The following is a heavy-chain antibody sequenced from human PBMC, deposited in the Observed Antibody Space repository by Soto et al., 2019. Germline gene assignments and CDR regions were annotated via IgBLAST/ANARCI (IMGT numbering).Heavy chain of an antibody. J-gene: IGHJ4*02. CDR1: GFTFSNYA. Sequence: EVQLLESGGGLVQPGGSLRLSCAASGFTFSNYAMSWVRQTPGKGLEWVSAISGSGGNTYYADSVKGRFTISRDNSKNRLYLQMYSLRAEDTAIYYCSKEFRTAAGTIGDYWGQGTLVTVSS. V-gene: IGHV3-23*01. CDR2: ISGSGGNT. D-gene: IGHD6-13*01. CDR3: SKEFRTAAGTIGDY.